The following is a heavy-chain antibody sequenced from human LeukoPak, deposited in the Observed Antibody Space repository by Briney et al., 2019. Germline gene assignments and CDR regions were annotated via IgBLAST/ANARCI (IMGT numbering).Heavy chain of an antibody. V-gene: IGHV3-23*01. J-gene: IGHJ4*02. CDR3: ARSYSSGWYAGYYFDY. D-gene: IGHD6-19*01. CDR1: GFTFSNYG. Sequence: PGGSLRLSCAASGFTFSNYGMSWVRQAPGKGLEWVSSIRSSGDSTYYADSVKGRFTISRDNSKNTLYLQMNSLRAEDTAVYYCARSYSSGWYAGYYFDYWGQGTLVTVSS. CDR2: IRSSGDST.